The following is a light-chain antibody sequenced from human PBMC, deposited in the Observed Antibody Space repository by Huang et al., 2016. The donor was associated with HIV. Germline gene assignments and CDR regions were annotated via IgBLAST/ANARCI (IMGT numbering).Light chain of an antibody. Sequence: EIVMTQSPATLSVSPGERATLSCRASQSVSSNVAWYQQKPGQVPRLLFYAASPRATGIPDRFSGSGSGTEFTLTISTLQSEDFAVYYCQQFSKWPFTFGPGTKVEVK. J-gene: IGKJ3*01. CDR3: QQFSKWPFT. CDR1: QSVSSN. V-gene: IGKV3-15*01. CDR2: AAS.